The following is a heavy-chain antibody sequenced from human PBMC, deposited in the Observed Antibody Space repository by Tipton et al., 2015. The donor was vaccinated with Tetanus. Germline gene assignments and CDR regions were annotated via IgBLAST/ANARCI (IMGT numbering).Heavy chain of an antibody. J-gene: IGHJ6*02. CDR2: VSYSGRT. V-gene: IGHV4-61*08. Sequence: TLSLTCTVSGGSVRGGDYSWNWIRQPPGKGLEWLAYVSYSGRTNSNYSLKSRITVSLDASKNQFSLRLTSVTAADTAVYHCARAQRWLPYYYAMDVWGQGTTVTVSS. CDR1: GGSVRGGDYS. CDR3: ARAQRWLPYYYAMDV. D-gene: IGHD3-22*01.